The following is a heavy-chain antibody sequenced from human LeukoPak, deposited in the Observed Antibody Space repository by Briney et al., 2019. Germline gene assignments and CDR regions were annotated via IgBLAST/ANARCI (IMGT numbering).Heavy chain of an antibody. V-gene: IGHV4-34*01. CDR3: ARLKTYYYGSGPYNCFDP. CDR1: GGSFSGYY. Sequence: PETLSLTCAVYGGSFSGYYWSWIRQPPGKGLEWIGEINHSGSTNYNPSLKSRVTISVDTSKNQFSLKLNSVTDAETAVYSCARLKTYYYGSGPYNCFDPWGQGTVLSVSS. J-gene: IGHJ5*02. CDR2: INHSGST. D-gene: IGHD3-10*01.